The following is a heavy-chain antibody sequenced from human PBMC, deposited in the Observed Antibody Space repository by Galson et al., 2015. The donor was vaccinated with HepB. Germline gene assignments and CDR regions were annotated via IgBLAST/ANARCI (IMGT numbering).Heavy chain of an antibody. V-gene: IGHV3-74*01. J-gene: IGHJ4*02. CDR3: VRGPYATTVAGGPFDY. CDR2: ISDDGRHS. Sequence: SLRLSCAASGFTFSSYRFHWVRQAPGKGLVWVSRISDDGRHSTYADSVKGRFTISRDNAKNTLYLQMNSLRAEDTAVYYCVRGPYATTVAGGPFDYWGQGSLVTVSS. CDR1: GFTFSSYR. D-gene: IGHD6-19*01.